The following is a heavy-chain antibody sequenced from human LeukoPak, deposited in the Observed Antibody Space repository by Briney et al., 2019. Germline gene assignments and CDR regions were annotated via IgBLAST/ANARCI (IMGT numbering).Heavy chain of an antibody. CDR3: ANSNGDYLDY. D-gene: IGHD4-17*01. Sequence: PGGSLRLSCAASGFTFSSYWMHWVRQAPGKGLVWVSGINSDGSTTNYADSVKGRFTISRDNARNTLYLQMNSLRAEDTAVHYCANSNGDYLDYWGQGTLVAVSS. CDR2: INSDGSTT. CDR1: GFTFSSYW. J-gene: IGHJ4*02. V-gene: IGHV3-74*01.